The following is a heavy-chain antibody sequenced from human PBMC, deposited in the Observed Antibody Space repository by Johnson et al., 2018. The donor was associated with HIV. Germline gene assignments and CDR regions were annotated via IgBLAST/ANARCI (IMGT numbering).Heavy chain of an antibody. D-gene: IGHD1-26*01. CDR1: GFNFTNYG. CDR3: AKLVGATHPLDF. Sequence: QVQLVESGGGLVQPGGSLRVSCVASGFNFTNYGMHWVRQAPGKGLEWVAFIRYDGNNRNYADSVKGRFSISRDNSKNTLYLQMNRLRTEDTALYYCAKLVGATHPLDFWGQGTMVTVSS. J-gene: IGHJ3*01. V-gene: IGHV3-30*02. CDR2: IRYDGNNR.